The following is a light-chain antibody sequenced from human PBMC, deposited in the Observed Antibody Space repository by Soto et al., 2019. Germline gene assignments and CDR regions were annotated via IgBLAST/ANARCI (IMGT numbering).Light chain of an antibody. CDR1: SSDVGGYNY. Sequence: QSALTQPASVSGSPGQSIPISFTGTSSDVGGYNYVSWYQQHPGKAPKLMIYEVSNRPSGVSNRFSGSKAGNTASLTISGLQAEDEADYYCSSYASSSTLYVFGTGTKLTVL. CDR3: SSYASSSTLYV. CDR2: EVS. J-gene: IGLJ1*01. V-gene: IGLV2-14*01.